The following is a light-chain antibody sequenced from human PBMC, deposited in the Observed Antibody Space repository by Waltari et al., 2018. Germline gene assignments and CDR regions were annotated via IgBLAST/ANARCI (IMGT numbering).Light chain of an antibody. CDR3: QSYGSPNHWV. J-gene: IGLJ3*02. Sequence: MLTLPHSVSQSPGNTVTITGTPSSGRIASTYLHWYQQRPGSSPTIVIYEDDYGPFGVPVPFSGSIATSSNSASLTISGLKTEDEADYYCQSYGSPNHWVFGGGTKLTVL. CDR1: SGRIASTY. CDR2: EDD. V-gene: IGLV6-57*01.